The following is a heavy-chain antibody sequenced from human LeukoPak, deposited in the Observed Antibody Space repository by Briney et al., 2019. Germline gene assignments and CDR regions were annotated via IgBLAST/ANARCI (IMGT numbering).Heavy chain of an antibody. J-gene: IGHJ4*02. CDR1: GGSISSGGYS. Sequence: SQTLSLTCAVSGGSISSGGYSWSWIRQPPGKGLEWIGYIYHSGSTYYNPSLKSRVTISVDRSKNQFSLKLSSVTAADTAVYYCARDMGSGSGFDYWGQGTLVTVSS. D-gene: IGHD3-10*01. V-gene: IGHV4-30-2*01. CDR3: ARDMGSGSGFDY. CDR2: IYHSGST.